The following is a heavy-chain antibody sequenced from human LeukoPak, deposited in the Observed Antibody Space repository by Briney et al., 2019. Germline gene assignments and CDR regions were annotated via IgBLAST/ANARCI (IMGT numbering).Heavy chain of an antibody. CDR1: GVSISSSSYY. V-gene: IGHV4-39*07. J-gene: IGHJ4*02. CDR2: IYYSGST. D-gene: IGHD2-2*01. CDR3: ARGSPYANGAFDY. Sequence: SETLSLTCTVSGVSISSSSYYWGWIRQPPGKGLEWIGSIYYSGSTYYNPSLKSRVTISVDTSKNQFSLRLSSVIAADTAVHYCARGSPYANGAFDYWGQGTLVTVSS.